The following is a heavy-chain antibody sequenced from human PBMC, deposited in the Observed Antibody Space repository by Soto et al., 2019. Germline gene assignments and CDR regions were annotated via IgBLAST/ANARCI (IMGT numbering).Heavy chain of an antibody. Sequence: ASGKVSCKASGGPFSSFAIGWVRQAPGQGPEWMGRIIPIFGTANYAQKFQGRVTDTADETTSTAYMELSSLRSEDTAVYYCARHTGGYDISYFDYWGQGTLVTVSS. CDR2: IIPIFGTA. D-gene: IGHD5-12*01. CDR1: GGPFSSFA. CDR3: ARHTGGYDISYFDY. J-gene: IGHJ4*02. V-gene: IGHV1-69*15.